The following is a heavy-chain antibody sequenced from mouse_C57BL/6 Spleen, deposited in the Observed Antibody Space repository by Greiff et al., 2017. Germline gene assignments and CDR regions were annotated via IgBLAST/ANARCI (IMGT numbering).Heavy chain of an antibody. CDR3: ARGGYYGSSFYFDY. V-gene: IGHV3-6*01. D-gene: IGHD1-1*01. CDR1: GYSITSGYY. J-gene: IGHJ2*01. Sequence: EPGPGLVNPSQSLSLTCSVTGYSITSGYYWNWIRQFPGNKLEWMGYISYDGSNNYNPSLENRISITRDTSKNQFSLKLNAVTTEDTATYYCARGGYYGSSFYFDYWGQGTTLTVSS. CDR2: ISYDGSN.